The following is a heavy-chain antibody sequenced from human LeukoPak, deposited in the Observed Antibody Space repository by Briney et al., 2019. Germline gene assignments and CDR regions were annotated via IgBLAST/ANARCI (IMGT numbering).Heavy chain of an antibody. D-gene: IGHD2-15*01. V-gene: IGHV1-2*02. J-gene: IGHJ3*02. CDR2: INPNSGGT. Sequence: ASVKVSCKASGYTFTGYYMHWVRQAPGQGLEWMGWINPNSGGTNYAQKFQGRVTMTRDTSISTAYMELSRLRSDDTAVYYCARGGLHCSGGSCSNAFDIWGQGTMVTVSS. CDR3: ARGGLHCSGGSCSNAFDI. CDR1: GYTFTGYY.